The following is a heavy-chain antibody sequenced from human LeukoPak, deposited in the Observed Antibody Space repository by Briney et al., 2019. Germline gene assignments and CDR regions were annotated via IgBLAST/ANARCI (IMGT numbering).Heavy chain of an antibody. D-gene: IGHD3-10*01. J-gene: IGHJ4*02. CDR2: IYYSGST. V-gene: IGHV4-39*01. CDR3: AAEGPAGPFDY. Sequence: SETLSLTCTVSGDSISSSSYDWGWIRQPPGKGLEWIGSIYYSGSTYYNPSLKSRVTISVDTSKNQFSLKLSSVTAADTAVYYCAAEGPAGPFDYWGQGTLVTVSS. CDR1: GDSISSSSYD.